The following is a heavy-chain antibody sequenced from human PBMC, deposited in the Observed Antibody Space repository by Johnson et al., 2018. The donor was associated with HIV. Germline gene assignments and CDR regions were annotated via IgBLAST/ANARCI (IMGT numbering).Heavy chain of an antibody. CDR1: GFTFSNFG. V-gene: IGHV3-30*18. CDR3: AKAGQMVAATSAFDI. J-gene: IGHJ3*02. D-gene: IGHD2-15*01. Sequence: QVQLVESGGGVVRPGGSLRLSCATSGFTFSNFGMHWVRQAPDKGLEWVAVLSYDGSNKYYADSVKGRFTISRDNSKNTLYLQMNSLRAEDTAVYYCAKAGQMVAATSAFDIWGQGTMVTVSS. CDR2: LSYDGSNK.